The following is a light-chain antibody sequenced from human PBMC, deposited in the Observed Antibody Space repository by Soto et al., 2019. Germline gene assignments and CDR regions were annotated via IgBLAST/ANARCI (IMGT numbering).Light chain of an antibody. CDR3: VLYMGSGISV. Sequence: QTVVTQEPSFSVSPGRTVTLTCGLSSGSVSASYYPSWYQQTPGQAPRTLIYSTTTRSSGVPDRFSGSILGNKAALTITGAQADDESDYYCVLYMGSGISVFGGGTKLTVL. CDR2: STT. V-gene: IGLV8-61*01. CDR1: SGSVSASYY. J-gene: IGLJ3*02.